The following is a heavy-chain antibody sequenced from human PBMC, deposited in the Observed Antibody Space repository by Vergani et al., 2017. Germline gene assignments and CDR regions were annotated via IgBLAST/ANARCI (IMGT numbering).Heavy chain of an antibody. Sequence: VQLVQSGAEVKKPGASVKVSCKASGYTFTSYYMHWVRQAPGQGLEWMGIINPSGGSTSYAQKFQGRVTMTRDTSTSTVYMELSSLRSEDTAVYYCARDRGAAALFFWFDPWGQGTLVTVSS. J-gene: IGHJ5*02. V-gene: IGHV1-46*01. D-gene: IGHD3-3*01. CDR2: INPSGGST. CDR3: ARDRGAAALFFWFDP. CDR1: GYTFTSYY.